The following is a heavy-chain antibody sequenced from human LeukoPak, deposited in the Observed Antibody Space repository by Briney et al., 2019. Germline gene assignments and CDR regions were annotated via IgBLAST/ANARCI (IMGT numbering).Heavy chain of an antibody. V-gene: IGHV3-48*02. CDR2: ISSSSSTI. Sequence: GGSLRLSCAASGFTFSSYSMNWVRQAPGKGLEWVSYISSSSSTIYYADSVKGRFTISRDNAKNSLYLQMNSLRDEDTAVYYCARDAPRGLTIFGVVIISDAFDIWGQGTMVTVSS. CDR3: ARDAPRGLTIFGVVIISDAFDI. J-gene: IGHJ3*02. CDR1: GFTFSSYS. D-gene: IGHD3-3*01.